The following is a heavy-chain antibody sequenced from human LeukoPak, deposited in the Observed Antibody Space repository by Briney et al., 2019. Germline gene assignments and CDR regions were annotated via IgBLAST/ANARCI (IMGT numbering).Heavy chain of an antibody. CDR1: GCTFTNYY. CDR2: INPSGGGT. V-gene: IGHV1-46*01. D-gene: IGHD4-17*01. CDR3: ARDRGTTVYDAFDI. J-gene: IGHJ3*02. Sequence: ASVKVSCKASGCTFTNYYMHWVRQAPGQGLEWMGIINPSGGGTSYAQKFQGRVTMTRDTSTSTVYMELSSLRSEDTAVYYCARDRGTTVYDAFDIWGQGTMVTVSS.